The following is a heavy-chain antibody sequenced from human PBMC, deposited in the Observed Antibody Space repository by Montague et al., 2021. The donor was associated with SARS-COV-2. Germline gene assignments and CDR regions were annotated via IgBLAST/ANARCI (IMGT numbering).Heavy chain of an antibody. CDR2: IDWDDDK. Sequence: PALVKPTQTLTLTCTFSGFSLSISGMCVSWIRQPPGRALEWLALIDWDDDKYYSTSLKTRLTISKDTSKSQVVLTMTNMDPVGTATFYCARIPTAGTPMGNYYYYGMDVWGQGTTVTVSS. CDR1: GFSLSISGMC. V-gene: IGHV2-70*01. D-gene: IGHD5-18*01. J-gene: IGHJ6*02. CDR3: ARIPTAGTPMGNYYYYGMDV.